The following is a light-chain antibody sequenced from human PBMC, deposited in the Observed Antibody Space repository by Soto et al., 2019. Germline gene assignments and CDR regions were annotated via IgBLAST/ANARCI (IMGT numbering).Light chain of an antibody. Sequence: NVLTQSPCTLSLCPGQRATLTCRASQSVSNNYLAWYQQKPGQAPRLLIYGASNRATGIPDRFSGSGSGTDFTLTISRLEPEDFAVYYCQQYGSSGTFGQGTKVDIK. V-gene: IGKV3-20*01. CDR1: QSVSNNY. J-gene: IGKJ1*01. CDR2: GAS. CDR3: QQYGSSGT.